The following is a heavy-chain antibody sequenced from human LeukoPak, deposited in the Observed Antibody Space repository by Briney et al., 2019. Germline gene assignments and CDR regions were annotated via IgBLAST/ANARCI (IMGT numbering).Heavy chain of an antibody. CDR2: IKQDGSEK. V-gene: IGHV3-7*01. CDR3: ARGLQYCSGGSCYFDY. J-gene: IGHJ4*02. CDR1: GFTFSSYW. Sequence: GGSLRLSCAASGFTFSSYWMSWVRQAPGEGLEWVANIKQDGSEKYHVGSVKGRFTISRDNAKNSLYLQMNSLRAEDTAVYYCARGLQYCSGGSCYFDYWGQGTLSPSPQ. D-gene: IGHD2-15*01.